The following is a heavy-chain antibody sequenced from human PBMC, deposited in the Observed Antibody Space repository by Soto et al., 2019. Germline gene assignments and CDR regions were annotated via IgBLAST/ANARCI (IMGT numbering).Heavy chain of an antibody. CDR3: AKDHSPLLWFGELSSGMDV. V-gene: IGHV3-23*01. Sequence: GGSLRLSCTASGFTFSSHGMNWVRQAPGKGLEWVSFLSGSAGITFYADSVKGRFTISRDNSKNTLYLQMNSLRAEDTAVYYCAKDHSPLLWFGELSSGMDVWGQGTTVTVSS. CDR1: GFTFSSHG. CDR2: LSGSAGIT. J-gene: IGHJ6*02. D-gene: IGHD3-10*01.